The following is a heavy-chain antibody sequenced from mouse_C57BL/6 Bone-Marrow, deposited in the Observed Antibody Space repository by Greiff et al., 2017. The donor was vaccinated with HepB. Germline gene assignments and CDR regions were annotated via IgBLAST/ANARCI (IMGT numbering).Heavy chain of an antibody. CDR2: IDPENGDT. Sequence: VQLKESGAELVRPGASVKLSCTASGFNIKDDYMHWVKQRPEQGLEWIGWIDPENGDTEYASKFQGKATITADTSSNTAYLQLSSLTSEDTAVYYCTCTVVATWWDAMDYWGQGTSVTVSS. CDR1: GFNIKDDY. CDR3: TCTVVATWWDAMDY. V-gene: IGHV14-4*01. D-gene: IGHD1-1*01. J-gene: IGHJ4*01.